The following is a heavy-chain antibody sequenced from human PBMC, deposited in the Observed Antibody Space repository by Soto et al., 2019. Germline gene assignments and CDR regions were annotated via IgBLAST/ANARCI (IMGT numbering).Heavy chain of an antibody. D-gene: IGHD2-2*01. J-gene: IGHJ6*02. Sequence: GSLRLPCAASGLTFSSYWRHWVRQAPGKGLVWVSRINSDGSSTSYADSVKGRFTISRDNAKNTLYLQMNSLRAEDTAVYYCARDPSVVVPAAMTLGGMDVWGQGTTVTVSS. CDR2: INSDGSST. CDR3: ARDPSVVVPAAMTLGGMDV. CDR1: GLTFSSYW. V-gene: IGHV3-74*01.